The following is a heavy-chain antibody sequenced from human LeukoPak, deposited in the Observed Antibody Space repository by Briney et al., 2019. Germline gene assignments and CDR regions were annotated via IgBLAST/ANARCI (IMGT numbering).Heavy chain of an antibody. CDR3: ARDYDTFNRGCPGY. CDR2: VYYTETT. Sequence: PSQTLSLTCTVSGGSISSGGYYWNWIRQHPGKGLEWIGYVYYTETTYYSPSLKSRVTISMDTSRNQFSLRLSSVTAADTAVYYCARDYDTFNRGCPGYWGQGTLVTVSS. V-gene: IGHV4-31*03. J-gene: IGHJ4*02. D-gene: IGHD3-9*01. CDR1: GGSISSGGYY.